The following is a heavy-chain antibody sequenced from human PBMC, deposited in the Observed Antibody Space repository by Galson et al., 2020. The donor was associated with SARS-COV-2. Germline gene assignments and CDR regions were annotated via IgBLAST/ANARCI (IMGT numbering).Heavy chain of an antibody. CDR1: DGPISSYY. Sequence: ETSETLSLTCSVSDGPISSYYWSWIRQPPGKGLEWIGYISYSGSTNYNPSLRSRVTISVDMSKNQFSLKLSSVTAADTAVYYCARDPAPLYGAIYYYGMDVWGRGTTVTVSS. J-gene: IGHJ6*02. CDR2: ISYSGST. CDR3: ARDPAPLYGAIYYYGMDV. V-gene: IGHV4-59*01. D-gene: IGHD4-17*01.